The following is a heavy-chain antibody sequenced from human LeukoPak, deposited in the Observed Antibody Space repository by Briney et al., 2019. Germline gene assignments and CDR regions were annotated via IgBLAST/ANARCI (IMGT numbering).Heavy chain of an antibody. CDR2: ISKDGSDK. V-gene: IGHV3-30-3*01. CDR3: ARDYWWNYDY. Sequence: GRSLRLSCAASGFTFSDYAMHWVRQAPGKGLEWVAVISKDGSDKYYPGSVRGRFTISRDNSKNTIYLQMDSLRAEDTAIYYCARDYWWNYDYWGQGTLVTVSS. D-gene: IGHD1-7*01. J-gene: IGHJ4*02. CDR1: GFTFSDYA.